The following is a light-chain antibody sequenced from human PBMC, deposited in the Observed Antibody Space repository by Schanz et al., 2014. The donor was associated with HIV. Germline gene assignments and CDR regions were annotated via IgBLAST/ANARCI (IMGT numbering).Light chain of an antibody. J-gene: IGKJ3*01. Sequence: DIQMTQSPSSLSASVGDRVTITCRARQSISSYLNWYQQKPQKAPKLLIYAASSLQSGVPSRFSGSVSGTDFALTISSLQSEDFATYYCQQFKSYPQTYGPGTRVNSK. CDR2: AAS. CDR3: QQFKSYPQT. CDR1: QSISSY. V-gene: IGKV1-39*01.